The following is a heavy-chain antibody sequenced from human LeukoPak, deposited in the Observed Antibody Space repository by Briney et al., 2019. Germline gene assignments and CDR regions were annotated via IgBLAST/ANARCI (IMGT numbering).Heavy chain of an antibody. CDR3: ARCQYYGSETYWHTKWFDP. CDR1: GGTCSNYV. Sequence: ASVKVSCKASGGTCSNYVISWVRQAPGQGLEWMGGIIPMFGSATYSEKFQGRVTITTDESTSTGYMEMSRPTSEDTAVYYCARCQYYGSETYWHTKWFDPWGQGTPVTVSS. CDR2: IIPMFGSA. V-gene: IGHV1-69*05. D-gene: IGHD3-10*01. J-gene: IGHJ5*02.